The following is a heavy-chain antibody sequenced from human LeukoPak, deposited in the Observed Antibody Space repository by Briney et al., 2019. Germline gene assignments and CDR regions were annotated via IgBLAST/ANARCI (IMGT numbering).Heavy chain of an antibody. CDR1: GGSISSYY. J-gene: IGHJ6*02. CDR2: IYTGGST. V-gene: IGHV4-4*07. Sequence: SETLSLTCTVSGGSISSYYWSWIRQPAGKGLEWIGRIYTGGSTNYNPSLKSRVTISVDKSKNQFSLKLSSVTAADTAVYYCASYYYDSSGYYERYYYGMDVWGQGTTVTVSS. D-gene: IGHD3-22*01. CDR3: ASYYYDSSGYYERYYYGMDV.